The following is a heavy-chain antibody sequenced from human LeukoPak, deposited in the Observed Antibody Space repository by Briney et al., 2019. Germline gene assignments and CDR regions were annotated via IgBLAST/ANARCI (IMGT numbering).Heavy chain of an antibody. J-gene: IGHJ6*03. CDR1: GGSISRYF. CDR2: IYYSGRT. CDR3: ARVYRSGVYYYYYMDV. Sequence: SETLSLTCTVSGGSISRYFWSWLRQPPGKGLEWIGYIYYSGRTNYNPSLKSRVTISVTTAKKRFSLNLSSVTAADTAVYYCARVYRSGVYYYYYMDVWGKGTTVTISS. D-gene: IGHD3-10*01. V-gene: IGHV4-59*01.